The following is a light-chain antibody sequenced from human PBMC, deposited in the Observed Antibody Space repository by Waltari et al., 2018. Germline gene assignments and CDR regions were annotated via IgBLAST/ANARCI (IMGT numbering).Light chain of an antibody. CDR2: SAS. V-gene: IGKV1-9*01. CDR1: QCISNY. CDR3: QQLNSYPLT. J-gene: IGKJ4*01. Sequence: DIQLTQSPSFLSASVRDRVTITCRASQCISNYLAWYQPKPEKAPKLLIYSASTLQSGVPSRLSGSGSGTEFILTISSLQPEDFATYYCQQLNSYPLTFGGGTKVEIK.